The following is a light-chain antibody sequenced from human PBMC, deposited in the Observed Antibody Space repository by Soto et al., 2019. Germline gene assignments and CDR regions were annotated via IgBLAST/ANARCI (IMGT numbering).Light chain of an antibody. CDR1: QSVSTY. Sequence: EIVLTQSPATLSLSPGERVTLSCRASQSVSTYLAWYQQKPGQAPRLLIYDASNRATGIPVRFSGSGSGTDFTLTISSLEPEDFAVYYCQQRRSWPLTFGGGTKVEI. CDR3: QQRRSWPLT. V-gene: IGKV3-11*01. CDR2: DAS. J-gene: IGKJ4*01.